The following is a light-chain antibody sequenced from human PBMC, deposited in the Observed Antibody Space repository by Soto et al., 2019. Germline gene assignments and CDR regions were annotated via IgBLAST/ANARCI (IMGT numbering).Light chain of an antibody. V-gene: IGLV2-14*01. CDR1: SSDVGGYNY. Sequence: QSALTQPASVSGSPGQSITISCTGTSSDVGGYNYVSWYQQHPGRAPKLMIYEVSNRPSGVSNRFSASKSGNTASLTISGLQAEDEADYYCSSYTSSTTYVFGTGPKLTVL. CDR3: SSYTSSTTYV. CDR2: EVS. J-gene: IGLJ1*01.